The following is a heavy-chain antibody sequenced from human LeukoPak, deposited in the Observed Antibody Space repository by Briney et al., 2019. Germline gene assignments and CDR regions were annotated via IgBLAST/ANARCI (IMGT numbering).Heavy chain of an antibody. J-gene: IGHJ4*02. CDR3: ARYNIVVVVAATRGYFDY. V-gene: IGHV3-30-3*01. CDR1: GFTFSSYA. D-gene: IGHD2-15*01. CDR2: ISYDGSNK. Sequence: GRSLRLSCAASGFTFSSYAMHWVRQAPGKGLEWVAVISYDGSNKYYADSVKGRFTISRDNSKNTLYPQMNSLRAEDTAVYYCARYNIVVVVAATRGYFDYWGQGTLVTVSS.